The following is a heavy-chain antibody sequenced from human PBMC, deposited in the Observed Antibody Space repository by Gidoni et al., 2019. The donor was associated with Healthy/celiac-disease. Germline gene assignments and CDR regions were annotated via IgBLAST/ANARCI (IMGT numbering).Heavy chain of an antibody. CDR3: ARYGTNSRGGLLWFGETYYGMDV. CDR2: IIPIFGTA. CDR1: GGTFSSYA. J-gene: IGHJ6*02. Sequence: QVQLVQSGAEVKKPGSSVKVSCKASGGTFSSYAISWVRQAPGQGLEWMGGIIPIFGTANYAQKFQGRVTITADKSTSTAYMELSSLRSEDTAVYYCARYGTNSRGGLLWFGETYYGMDVWGQGTTVTVSS. D-gene: IGHD3-10*01. V-gene: IGHV1-69*06.